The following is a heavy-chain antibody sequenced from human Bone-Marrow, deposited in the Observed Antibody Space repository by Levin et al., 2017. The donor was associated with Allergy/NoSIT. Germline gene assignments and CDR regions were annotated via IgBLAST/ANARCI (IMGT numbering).Heavy chain of an antibody. CDR3: ARTPVAGPSGAFDI. V-gene: IGHV4-39*01. D-gene: IGHD6-19*01. CDR2: IFFSGNT. CDR1: GASISSSSYY. J-gene: IGHJ3*02. Sequence: SQTLSLTCTVSGASISSSSYYWGWIRQSPGKGLEWIGNIFFSGNTYYKPSLKSRVTMSVDTSKNQFFLKVSSVTAADTAVYFCARTPVAGPSGAFDIWGQGTMVPVSS.